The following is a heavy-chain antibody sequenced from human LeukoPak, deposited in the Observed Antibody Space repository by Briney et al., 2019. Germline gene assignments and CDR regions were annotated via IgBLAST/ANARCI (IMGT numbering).Heavy chain of an antibody. CDR2: IIPIFGTA. CDR1: GGTFSSYA. CDR3: AKENYYDISGYSGY. Sequence: GASVKASCKASGGTFSSYAISWVRQAPGQGLEWMGGIIPIFGTANYAQKFQGRVTITADESSSTAYMELSSLRSEDTAVYYCAKENYYDISGYSGYWGQGTLVTVSS. V-gene: IGHV1-69*13. J-gene: IGHJ4*02. D-gene: IGHD3-22*01.